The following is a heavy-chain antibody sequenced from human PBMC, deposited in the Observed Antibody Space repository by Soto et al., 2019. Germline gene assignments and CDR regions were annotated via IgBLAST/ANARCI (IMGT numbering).Heavy chain of an antibody. CDR1: RLTFSSYG. J-gene: IGHJ5*02. D-gene: IGHD3-22*01. CDR2: ISYDGSNK. CDR3: AKDLLPYYYDKAPNWFDP. Sequence: PGGSMRISCAASRLTFSSYGMPWVRQAPGKGLEWVAVISYDGSNKYYADSVKGRFTISRDNSKNTLYLQMNSLRAEDTAVYYCAKDLLPYYYDKAPNWFDPWGQGTLVTVSS. V-gene: IGHV3-30*18.